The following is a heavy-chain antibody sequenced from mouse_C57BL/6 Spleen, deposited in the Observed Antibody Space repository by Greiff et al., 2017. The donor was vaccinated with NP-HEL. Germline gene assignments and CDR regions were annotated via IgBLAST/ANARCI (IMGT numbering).Heavy chain of an antibody. CDR2: IRHKANNHAT. CDR1: GFTFSDAW. D-gene: IGHD1-1*01. V-gene: IGHV6-6*01. CDR3: TAYDGYAMDY. Sequence: EVKLVESGGGLVQPGGSMKLSCAASGFTFSDAWMDWVRQSPEQGLEWVAEIRHKANNHATYYAESVKGRLTISRDDSKSSVYLQMNSVRAEDTGIYCCTAYDGYAMDYWGQGTSVTASS. J-gene: IGHJ4*01.